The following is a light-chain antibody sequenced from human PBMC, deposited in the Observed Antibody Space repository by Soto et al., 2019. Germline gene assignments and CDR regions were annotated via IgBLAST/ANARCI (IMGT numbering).Light chain of an antibody. CDR3: CSYAGSSTFYV. CDR1: SSDVGSYNL. Sequence: QSVLTQPASVSGSPGQSITISCPGNSSDVGSYNLVSWYQQHPGKAPKLVIYEGSKRPSGVSNRFSGSKSGNTASLTISGLQAEDEADYYCCSYAGSSTFYVFGTGTKVTV. V-gene: IGLV2-23*01. CDR2: EGS. J-gene: IGLJ1*01.